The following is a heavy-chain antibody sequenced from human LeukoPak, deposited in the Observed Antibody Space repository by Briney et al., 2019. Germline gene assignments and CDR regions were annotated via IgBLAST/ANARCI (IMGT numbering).Heavy chain of an antibody. CDR3: ARDFFPIVDSSWYEIGY. CDR1: GFTFSSYG. Sequence: GGSLRLSFAASGFTFSSYGMHWVRQAPGKGLEWVAFIRYDGSNKYYADSVKGRFTISRDNSKNTLYLQMDSLRSEDTAVYYCARDFFPIVDSSWYEIGYWGQGTLVTVSS. J-gene: IGHJ4*02. CDR2: IRYDGSNK. D-gene: IGHD6-13*01. V-gene: IGHV3-30*02.